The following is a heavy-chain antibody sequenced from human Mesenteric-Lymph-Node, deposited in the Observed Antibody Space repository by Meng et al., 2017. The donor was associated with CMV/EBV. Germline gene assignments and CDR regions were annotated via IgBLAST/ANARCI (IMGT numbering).Heavy chain of an antibody. Sequence: CTVSGASINSGGYYWSWIRQRPGEGLEWIGYIYYRGTTYYNPSLKGRATISVDTSKTHFSLNMNSVTAADTAVYYCARAYTSWYFDVWGRGTLVTVSS. V-gene: IGHV4-31*03. CDR1: GASINSGGYY. J-gene: IGHJ2*01. CDR2: IYYRGTT. D-gene: IGHD2-2*02. CDR3: ARAYTSWYFDV.